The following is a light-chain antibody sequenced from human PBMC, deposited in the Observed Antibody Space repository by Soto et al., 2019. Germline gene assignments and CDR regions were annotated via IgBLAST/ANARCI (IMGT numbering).Light chain of an antibody. CDR1: SSDVGGYNY. V-gene: IGLV2-14*01. J-gene: IGLJ1*01. Sequence: QSALTQPASVSGSPGQSITISCTGTSSDVGGYNYVSWYQQHPGKAPKLMIYDVSNRPLGVSNRFSGSKSGNTASLTISGLQAEDEAHYYCSSYTSSSTLEGVFGTGTKLTVL. CDR3: SSYTSSSTLEGV. CDR2: DVS.